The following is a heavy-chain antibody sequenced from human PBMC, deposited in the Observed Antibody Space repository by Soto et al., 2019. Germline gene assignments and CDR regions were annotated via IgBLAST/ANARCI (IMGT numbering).Heavy chain of an antibody. D-gene: IGHD2-2*01. Sequence: VVYSCVLVRQPPGKGLEWIGYIYHSGSTYYNPSLKSRVTISVDRSKNQFSLKLSSLTAADTAVYYCARGVVPAATACWFDPWGQGTLVTVSS. J-gene: IGHJ5*02. CDR2: IYHSGST. CDR3: ARGVVPAATACWFDP. CDR1: VVYS. V-gene: IGHV4-30-2*01.